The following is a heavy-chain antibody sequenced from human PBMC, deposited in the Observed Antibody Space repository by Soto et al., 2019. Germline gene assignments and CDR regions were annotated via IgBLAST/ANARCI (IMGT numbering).Heavy chain of an antibody. D-gene: IGHD3-22*01. CDR1: GFTFTDYG. J-gene: IGHJ4*02. V-gene: IGHV3-30*18. CDR3: AKDTYYHDSSGYYVFDY. CDR2: ISYDGSNK. Sequence: LKISCADSGFTFTDYGMHWVRQAPGKGLEWVAVISYDGSNKNYADSVKGRFTISRDNSKNTLYLQMNSLRAEDTAVYYCAKDTYYHDSSGYYVFDYWGQGTLVTVSS.